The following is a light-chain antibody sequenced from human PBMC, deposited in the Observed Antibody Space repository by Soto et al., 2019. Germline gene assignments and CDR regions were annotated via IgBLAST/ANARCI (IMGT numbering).Light chain of an antibody. V-gene: IGLV2-14*01. Sequence: QSVLTQPASVSGSPGQSITISCTGTSSDVGGYNFVSWYQQYPGKAPKLMIYDVTNRPSGISNRFSGSKSGNTASLTISGLQAEDEADYYCSSYTSSSTLRVFGGGTKLTVL. CDR3: SSYTSSSTLRV. CDR1: SSDVGGYNF. J-gene: IGLJ3*02. CDR2: DVT.